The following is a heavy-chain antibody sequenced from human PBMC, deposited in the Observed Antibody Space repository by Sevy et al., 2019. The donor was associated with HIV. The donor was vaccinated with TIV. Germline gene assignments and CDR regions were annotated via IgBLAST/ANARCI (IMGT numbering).Heavy chain of an antibody. V-gene: IGHV3-33*03. Sequence: GGSLRLSCAASGFDFSTYDMHWVRQAPGKGLEWVAFISFDGSDKCYVDSVKGRFTISRDNSKNTLYVQMKTLRDEDTGVYYCAKRERSYYDSSGNYDAFDVWGQGTSVTVSS. CDR2: ISFDGSDK. J-gene: IGHJ3*01. CDR3: AKRERSYYDSSGNYDAFDV. CDR1: GFDFSTYD. D-gene: IGHD3-22*01.